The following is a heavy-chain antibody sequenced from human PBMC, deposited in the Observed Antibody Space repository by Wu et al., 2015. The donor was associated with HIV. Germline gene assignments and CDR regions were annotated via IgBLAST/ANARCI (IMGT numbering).Heavy chain of an antibody. CDR1: GYTFTSYG. CDR2: ISAYNGNT. J-gene: IGHJ4*02. V-gene: IGHV1-18*01. CDR3: ARVLKEPRYYYDSSGYEGDFDY. Sequence: QVQLVQSGAEVKKPGASVKVSCKASGYTFTSYGISWVRQAPGQGLEWMGWISAYNGNTNYAQKLQGRVTMTTDTSTSTAYMELRSLRSDDTAVYYCARVLKEPRYYYDSSGYEGDFDYWGQGTLVTVSS. D-gene: IGHD3-22*01.